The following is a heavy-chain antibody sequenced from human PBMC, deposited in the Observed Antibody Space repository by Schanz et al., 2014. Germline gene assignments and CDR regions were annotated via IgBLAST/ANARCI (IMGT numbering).Heavy chain of an antibody. CDR1: GFAFSAYS. D-gene: IGHD4-17*01. V-gene: IGHV3-21*01. J-gene: IGHJ6*02. CDR3: ARVRVYDYGAEAHGMDV. Sequence: EVQLVESGGGLVKPGGSLRLSCAASGFAFSAYSMNWVRQAPGKGLEWVSSISRSGSYIYFPDSVKGRFTISRDNAKNSLYLQMNSLRAEDTAVYYCARVRVYDYGAEAHGMDVWGHGTTVTFSS. CDR2: ISRSGSYI.